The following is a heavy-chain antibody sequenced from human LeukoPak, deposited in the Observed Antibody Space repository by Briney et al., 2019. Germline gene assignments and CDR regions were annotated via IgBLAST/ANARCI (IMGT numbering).Heavy chain of an antibody. V-gene: IGHV3-23*01. J-gene: IGHJ3*02. D-gene: IGHD6-19*01. CDR1: GFTFSSYA. CDR2: ISGSGGST. CDR3: AKALQQWLTGAFDI. Sequence: PGGSLRLSCAASGFTFSSYAMSWVRQAPGKGLEWVSAISGSGGSTHYADSVKGRFTISRDNSKNTLYLQMNSLRAEDKAVYYCAKALQQWLTGAFDIWGQGTMVTVSS.